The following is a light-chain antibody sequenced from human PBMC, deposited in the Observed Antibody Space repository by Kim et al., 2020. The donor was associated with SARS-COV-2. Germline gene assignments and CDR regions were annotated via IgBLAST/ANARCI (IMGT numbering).Light chain of an antibody. V-gene: IGLV1-47*01. Sequence: GQRFTIPCSARPSTVGRNSVYWDHQLPGMAPSLLIYRNSQRPSGAPDRFSASKSGTSASLAISGLRSEDEADYYCVAWDDTMRGVLFGGGTQLTVL. J-gene: IGLJ2*01. CDR1: PSTVGRNS. CDR3: VAWDDTMRGVL. CDR2: RNS.